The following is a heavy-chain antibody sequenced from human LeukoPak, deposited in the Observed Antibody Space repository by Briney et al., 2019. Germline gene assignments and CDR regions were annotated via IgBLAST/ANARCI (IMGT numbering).Heavy chain of an antibody. J-gene: IGHJ4*02. V-gene: IGHV3-7*01. CDR3: ARDRNYYGSGSNFDY. CDR1: GFTFSNSW. D-gene: IGHD3-10*01. CDR2: INGEGSDK. Sequence: SGGSLRLSCAASGFTFSNSWMTWVRQVPGKGLEWVATINGEGSDKYYVDSVKGRFIISRDNAKNSLHLQMSSLRAEDTAVYYCARDRNYYGSGSNFDYWGQGTLVTVSS.